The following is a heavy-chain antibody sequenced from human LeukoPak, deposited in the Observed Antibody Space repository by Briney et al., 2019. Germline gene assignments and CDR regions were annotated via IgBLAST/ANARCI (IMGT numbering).Heavy chain of an antibody. Sequence: GGSLRLSCAASGFTFNSYAMSWVRQAPGKGLEWVSAISGSDYSTYYADSVKGRFTISRDNSKNTLYLQMNSLRAEDTAVYYCAKGSSSSRPYYFDYWGQGTLVTVSS. CDR3: AKGSSSSRPYYFDY. CDR1: GFTFNSYA. D-gene: IGHD6-13*01. V-gene: IGHV3-23*01. CDR2: ISGSDYST. J-gene: IGHJ4*02.